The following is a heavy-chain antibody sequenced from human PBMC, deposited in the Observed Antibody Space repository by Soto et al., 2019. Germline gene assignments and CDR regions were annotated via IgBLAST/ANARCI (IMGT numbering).Heavy chain of an antibody. D-gene: IGHD6-13*01. CDR1: GGSFSGYY. CDR3: ARAWIAAAGTADRDRYSQE. J-gene: IGHJ1*01. CDR2: INHSGST. V-gene: IGHV4-34*01. Sequence: SETLSLTCAVYGGSFSGYYWNWIRQPPGKGLEWIGEINHSGSTNYNPSLKSRVIISVDTSKNQFSLKLSSVTAADTAVYYCARAWIAAAGTADRDRYSQEWGQGTQVTVFS.